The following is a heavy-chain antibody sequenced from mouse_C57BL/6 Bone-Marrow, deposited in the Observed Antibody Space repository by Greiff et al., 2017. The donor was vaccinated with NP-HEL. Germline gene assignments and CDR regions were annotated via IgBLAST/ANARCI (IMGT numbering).Heavy chain of an antibody. Sequence: VQLQQSGPGLVQPSQSLSITCTVSGFSFTSYGVHWVRQPPGKGLEWLGVIWSGGSTDYNAAFISRLSISKDNSKSQVFFKMNSLQADDTAIYYCAKNGYGSSNWYFDVWGTGTTVTVSS. CDR1: GFSFTSYG. D-gene: IGHD1-1*01. CDR2: IWSGGST. CDR3: AKNGYGSSNWYFDV. V-gene: IGHV2-4*01. J-gene: IGHJ1*03.